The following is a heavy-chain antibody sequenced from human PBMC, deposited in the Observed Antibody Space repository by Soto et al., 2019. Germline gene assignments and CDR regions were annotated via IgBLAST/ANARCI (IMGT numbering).Heavy chain of an antibody. D-gene: IGHD6-19*01. CDR2: IRSKVYDGTT. CDR3: VRAVAGPFEF. CDR1: GFTFSDFA. V-gene: IGHV3-49*03. J-gene: IGHJ4*02. Sequence: PGGSLRLACTTSGFTFSDFAMNWFRQAPGKGLEWVGFIRSKVYDGTTDYAASVKGRFTVSRDDSKNIAYLQMNSLKTEDTAVYYCVRAVAGPFEFWGRGTLVTVSS.